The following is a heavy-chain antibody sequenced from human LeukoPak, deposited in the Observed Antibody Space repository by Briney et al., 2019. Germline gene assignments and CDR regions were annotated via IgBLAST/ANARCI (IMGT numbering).Heavy chain of an antibody. CDR3: ARGTVVRTFGYYYYYMDV. CDR1: GGSISSYY. Sequence: SETLSLTCTVSGGSISSYYWSWIRQPPGKGLEWIGYIYYSGSTNYNPSLKSRVTISVDTSKNQFSLKLNSVTAADTAVYYCARGTVVRTFGYYYYYMDVWGKGTTVTISS. J-gene: IGHJ6*03. V-gene: IGHV4-59*01. D-gene: IGHD4-23*01. CDR2: IYYSGST.